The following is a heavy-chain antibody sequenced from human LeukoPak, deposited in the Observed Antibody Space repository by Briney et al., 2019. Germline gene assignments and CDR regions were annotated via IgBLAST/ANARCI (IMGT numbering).Heavy chain of an antibody. CDR2: IYYSGST. J-gene: IGHJ3*02. V-gene: IGHV4-31*03. CDR3: ARDRMDAFDI. CDR1: GGSISSGGYY. D-gene: IGHD1-14*01. Sequence: SETLSLTCTVSGGSISSGGYYWSWIRQHPGKGLEWIGYIYYSGSTYYNPSRKSRVTLSVDTSKNQFSLKLSSVTAADTAVYYCARDRMDAFDIWGQGTMVTVSS.